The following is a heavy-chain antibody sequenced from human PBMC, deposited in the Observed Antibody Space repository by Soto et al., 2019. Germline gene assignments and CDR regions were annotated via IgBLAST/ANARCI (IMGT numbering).Heavy chain of an antibody. J-gene: IGHJ4*02. CDR1: GYSFTTYY. D-gene: IGHD5-12*01. CDR2: IKPGDGST. CDR3: ARLEGIGATIED. Sequence: QVQLVQSGAEVKKPGASVKVSCKTSGYSFTTYYIHWVRQAPGQGLEWMGLIKPGDGSTIYAQKFQGRVTMTRETSTSTVYLELSSLTSDDTAVYYCARLEGIGATIEDWGQGTLVTVSS. V-gene: IGHV1-46*03.